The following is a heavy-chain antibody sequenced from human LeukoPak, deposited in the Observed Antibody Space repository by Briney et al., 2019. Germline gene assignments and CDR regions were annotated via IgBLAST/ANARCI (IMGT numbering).Heavy chain of an antibody. CDR2: INSGGGST. Sequence: ASVKVSCKASGYTFSNYYMHWVRQAPGQGLEWMGIINSGGGSTTYAQKFQGRVTMTRDTSISTAYMELRNVRSDDTAVYYCARDHGDDAFDIWGPGTMVTVSS. CDR1: GYTFSNYY. D-gene: IGHD3-3*01. CDR3: ARDHGDDAFDI. V-gene: IGHV1-46*01. J-gene: IGHJ3*02.